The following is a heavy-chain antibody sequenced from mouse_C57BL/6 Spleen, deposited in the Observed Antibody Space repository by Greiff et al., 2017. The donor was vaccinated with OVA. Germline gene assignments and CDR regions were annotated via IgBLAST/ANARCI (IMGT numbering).Heavy chain of an antibody. Sequence: VQLQQPGAELVRPGSSVKLSCKASGYTFTSYWMHWVKQRPIQGLEWIGNIDPSDSETHYNQKFKDKATVTVDKSSSTAYMQLSSLTSEDSAVYYCARGYYGEDYWGQGTTLTVSS. J-gene: IGHJ2*01. V-gene: IGHV1-52*01. D-gene: IGHD1-1*01. CDR3: ARGYYGEDY. CDR1: GYTFTSYW. CDR2: IDPSDSET.